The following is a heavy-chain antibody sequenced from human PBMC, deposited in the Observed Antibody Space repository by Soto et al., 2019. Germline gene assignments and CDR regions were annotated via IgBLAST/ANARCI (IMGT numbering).Heavy chain of an antibody. D-gene: IGHD2-21*02. V-gene: IGHV5-51*01. CDR2: MYPGDSDT. Sequence: GASLKISCKGSGYTFSDYWIGWVRQMPGKGLEWMGIMYPGDSDTRYSPSFQGQVTISADASENHFSLKLSSVTAADTAVYYCARVGPYCGGDCYSPPPWGQGTLVTVSS. CDR3: ARVGPYCGGDCYSPPP. J-gene: IGHJ5*02. CDR1: GYTFSDYW.